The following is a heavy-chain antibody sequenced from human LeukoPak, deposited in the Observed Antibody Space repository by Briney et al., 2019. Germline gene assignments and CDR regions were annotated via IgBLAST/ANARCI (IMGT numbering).Heavy chain of an antibody. Sequence: PSETLSLTCAVYGGSFSGYYWSWIRQPPGKGLEWMAEINHSGSTNYNPSLKSRVTISVDTSKNQFSLKLSSVTAADTAVYYCARGRGYSHELFFDYWGQGTLVTVSS. CDR1: GGSFSGYY. J-gene: IGHJ4*02. D-gene: IGHD5-18*01. CDR2: INHSGST. V-gene: IGHV4-34*01. CDR3: ARGRGYSHELFFDY.